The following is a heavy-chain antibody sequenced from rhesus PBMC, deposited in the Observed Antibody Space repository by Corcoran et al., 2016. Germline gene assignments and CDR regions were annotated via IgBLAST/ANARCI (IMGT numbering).Heavy chain of an antibody. J-gene: IGHJ4*01. CDR2: IYSNREST. V-gene: IGHV4S12*01. CDR3: ARDYYSGSYPYYFDY. Sequence: QVQLQESGPGVVKPSETLSLTCAVSGGTISSGYYYWSWIRQPTGKGLAWIGGIYSNRESTNYNPPLKTRVTISKDTSKNQFSLKLSAVTATDTAVYYCARDYYSGSYPYYFDYWGQGVLVTVPS. CDR1: GGTISSGYYY. D-gene: IGHD3-16*01.